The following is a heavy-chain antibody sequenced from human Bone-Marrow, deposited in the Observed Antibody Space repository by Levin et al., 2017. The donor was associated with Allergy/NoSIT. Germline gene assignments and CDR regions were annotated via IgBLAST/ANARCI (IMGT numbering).Heavy chain of an antibody. CDR2: ISKDGNIK. CDR1: GFTFRSYG. V-gene: IGHV3-30*03. CDR3: ARDWDWEVPKAAYYYYYMDV. Sequence: LTGGSLRLSCVASGFTFRSYGMHWVRKAPGKGLEWVAVISKDGNIKYYAESVKGRSTMSRDNSKNILILKMNSLRAEETAVYYCARDWDWEVPKAAYYYYYMDVWGKGTTVTVSS. D-gene: IGHD1-26*01. J-gene: IGHJ6*03.